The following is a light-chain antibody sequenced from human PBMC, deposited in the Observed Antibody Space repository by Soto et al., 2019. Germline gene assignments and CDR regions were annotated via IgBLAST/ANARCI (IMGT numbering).Light chain of an antibody. J-gene: IGKJ5*01. CDR2: DAS. CDR1: QGISSY. Sequence: VIWMTQSPSLLSASTGDRVTISCRMSQGISSYLAWYQQKPGKAPKLLIYDASDLGTGVPSRFSGSGSGTGFTFTISSLQPEDFATYYCQQYESLPLTFGQGTRLEIK. CDR3: QQYESLPLT. V-gene: IGKV1D-8*03.